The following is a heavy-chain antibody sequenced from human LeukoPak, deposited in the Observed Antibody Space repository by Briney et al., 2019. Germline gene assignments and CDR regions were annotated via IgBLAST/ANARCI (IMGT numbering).Heavy chain of an antibody. D-gene: IGHD6-13*01. CDR1: GFTFSSYG. Sequence: PGGSLRLSCAASGFTFSSYGMHWVRQAPGKGLEWVAVISYDGSNKYYADSVKGRFTISRDNSKNTLYLQMNSLRAEDTAVYYCARQSGSSGWYLLDFWGQGTLVTVSS. J-gene: IGHJ4*02. CDR3: ARQSGSSGWYLLDF. V-gene: IGHV3-30*03. CDR2: ISYDGSNK.